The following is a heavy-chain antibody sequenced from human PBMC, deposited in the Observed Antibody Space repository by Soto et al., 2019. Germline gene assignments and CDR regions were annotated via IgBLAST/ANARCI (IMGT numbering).Heavy chain of an antibody. CDR3: ARGGHIAVVTASFDY. CDR1: GYTFNTYY. V-gene: IGHV1-46*02. J-gene: IGHJ4*02. D-gene: IGHD2-21*02. Sequence: QVQLVQSGAEVKKPGASVKVSCKPSGYTFNTYYLHWVRQAPGQALEWMGVIHPSGGGTTYAQKSRXXXPXXRDTSTTTVFMELSSLRSDDTAVYYCARGGHIAVVTASFDYWGQGTLVTVSS. CDR2: IHPSGGGT.